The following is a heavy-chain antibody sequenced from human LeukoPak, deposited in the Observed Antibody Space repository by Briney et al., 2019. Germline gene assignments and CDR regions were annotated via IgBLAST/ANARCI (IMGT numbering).Heavy chain of an antibody. D-gene: IGHD6-13*01. CDR2: INPNSGGT. CDR3: TRDLSGIAAAGGAAERTNDAFDV. V-gene: IGHV1-2*04. CDR1: GYTFTGYY. Sequence: ASVKVSCKASGYTFTGYYMHWVRQAPGQGLEWMGWINPNSGGTNYAQKSQGWVTMTRDTSISTDYMELSRLRSDDTAVYYWTRDLSGIAAAGGAAERTNDAFDVWGQGTMVTVPS. J-gene: IGHJ3*01.